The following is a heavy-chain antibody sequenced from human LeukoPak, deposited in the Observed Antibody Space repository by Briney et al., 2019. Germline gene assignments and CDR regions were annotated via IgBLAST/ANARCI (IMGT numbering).Heavy chain of an antibody. D-gene: IGHD3-22*01. J-gene: IGHJ4*02. CDR2: ISKNGSNI. V-gene: IGHV3-48*03. CDR1: GFTFTNYE. CDR3: ATNRDFYDSSGTEPLDY. Sequence: GGSLRLSCSASGFTFTNYEMNWVRQAPGMGLEWVSYISKNGSNIDYADSVKGRFTISRDNAKTSLFLQMSSLRADDKAVYYCATNRDFYDSSGTEPLDYWGQGILVTVSS.